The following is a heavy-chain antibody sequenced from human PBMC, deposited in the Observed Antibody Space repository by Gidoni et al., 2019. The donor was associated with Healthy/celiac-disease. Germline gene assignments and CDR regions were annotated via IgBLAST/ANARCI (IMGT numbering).Heavy chain of an antibody. CDR2: ISSSSSYI. CDR3: ARDRHPHSSSDY. V-gene: IGHV3-21*01. J-gene: IGHJ4*02. D-gene: IGHD6-6*01. Sequence: EVQLVESGGGLVKPGGSLRLSCSASVFPFSSYSMNWVRQAPGKGLEWVSSISSSSSYIYYADSVKGRFTISRDNAKNSLYLQMNSLRAEDTAVYYCARDRHPHSSSDYWGQGTLVTVSS. CDR1: VFPFSSYS.